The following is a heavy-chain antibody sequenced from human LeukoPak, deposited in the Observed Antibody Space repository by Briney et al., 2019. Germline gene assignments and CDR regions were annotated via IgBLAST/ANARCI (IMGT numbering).Heavy chain of an antibody. V-gene: IGHV4-31*03. CDR3: ARELPSSSGYYLDY. D-gene: IGHD3-22*01. Sequence: SETLSLACTASGGSISSGGYYWSGIRQHPGKGMEGIGYIYYSGSTYYNPSLNSRVTISVDTSKNQFSLKLSSVTAADTAVYYCARELPSSSGYYLDYWGQGTLVTVSS. J-gene: IGHJ4*02. CDR2: IYYSGST. CDR1: GGSISSGGYY.